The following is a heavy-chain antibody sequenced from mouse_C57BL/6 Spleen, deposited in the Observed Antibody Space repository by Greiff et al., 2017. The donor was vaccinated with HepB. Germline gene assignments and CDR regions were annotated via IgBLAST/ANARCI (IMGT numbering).Heavy chain of an antibody. CDR2: ISDGGSYT. J-gene: IGHJ2*01. CDR3: ARDGGYYFDY. Sequence: EVKLMESGGGLVKPGGSLKLSCAASGSTFSSYAMSWVRQTPEKRLEWVATISDGGSYTYYPDNVKGRFTISRDNAKNNLYLQMSHLKSEDTAMYYCARDGGYYFDYWGQGTTLTVSS. CDR1: GSTFSSYA. V-gene: IGHV5-4*01.